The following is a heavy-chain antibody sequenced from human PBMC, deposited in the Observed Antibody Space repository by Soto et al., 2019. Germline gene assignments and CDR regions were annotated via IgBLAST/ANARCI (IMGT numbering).Heavy chain of an antibody. V-gene: IGHV3-21*06. J-gene: IGHJ5*02. CDR1: GFIFSSYS. D-gene: IGHD1-1*01. Sequence: EVPLVESGGGLVKPGGSLRLSCTASGFIFSSYSINWVRQAPGKGLEWVSSISSSGTYIYYADSVKGRFTISRDNAKNSLYLQMNSLRAEDTAVYYCAREEKTGATGWFDPWGQGTLVTVSS. CDR2: ISSSGTYI. CDR3: AREEKTGATGWFDP.